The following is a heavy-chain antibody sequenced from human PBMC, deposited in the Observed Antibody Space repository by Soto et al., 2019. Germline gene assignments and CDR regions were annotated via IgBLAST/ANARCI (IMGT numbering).Heavy chain of an antibody. D-gene: IGHD6-6*01. CDR2: IYYSGST. Sequence: SETLSLTCTVSGGSISSSSYYWGWIRQPPGKGLEWIGSIYYSGSTYYNPSLKSRVTISVDTSKNQFSLKLSSVTAADTAVYYCARVMQLVNYCYYGMDVWGQGTTVTVSS. CDR1: GGSISSSSYY. CDR3: ARVMQLVNYCYYGMDV. J-gene: IGHJ6*02. V-gene: IGHV4-39*01.